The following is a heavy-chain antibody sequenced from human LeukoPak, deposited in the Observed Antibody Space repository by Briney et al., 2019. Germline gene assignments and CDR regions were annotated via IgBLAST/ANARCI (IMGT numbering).Heavy chain of an antibody. J-gene: IGHJ4*02. CDR2: ISGSGDDT. D-gene: IGHD2-2*01. CDR3: ARYISVPGARYFDY. V-gene: IGHV3-23*01. Sequence: GGSLRLSCAASGFTFSDYAMSWVRQAPGKGLEWVSAISGSGDDTYDADSVRGRFTISRDNSKNTLYLQMNSLRAEDTAVYYCARYISVPGARYFDYWGQGTLVTVSS. CDR1: GFTFSDYA.